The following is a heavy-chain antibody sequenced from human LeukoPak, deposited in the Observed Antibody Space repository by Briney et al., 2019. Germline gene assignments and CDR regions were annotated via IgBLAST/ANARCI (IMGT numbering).Heavy chain of an antibody. CDR2: ISYDGSNK. CDR1: GFTFSSYA. J-gene: IGHJ4*02. V-gene: IGHV3-30-3*01. CDR3: AKPLYFDNSGYYDWFFDY. D-gene: IGHD3-22*01. Sequence: GGSLRLSCAASGFTFSSYAMHWIRQAPGKGLEWVAVISYDGSNKYYAESVKGRFTITRDNAKNTLFLQMNSLRAKDTAVYYCAKPLYFDNSGYYDWFFDYWGQGTLVTVSS.